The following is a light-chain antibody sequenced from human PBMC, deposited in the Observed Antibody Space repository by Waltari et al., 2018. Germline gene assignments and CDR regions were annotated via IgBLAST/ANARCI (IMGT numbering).Light chain of an antibody. Sequence: DIVMTQSPDSLAVSLGERATINCKSSQSVFYNSNIKNYLAWYQQKAGQPPKLLIYWASSRESGVPDRFSGSVSGTDFTLTISSLQAEDVAVYYCQQYYTAPYSFGQGTKLEIK. CDR3: QQYYTAPYS. CDR2: WAS. CDR1: QSVFYNSNIKNY. J-gene: IGKJ2*03. V-gene: IGKV4-1*01.